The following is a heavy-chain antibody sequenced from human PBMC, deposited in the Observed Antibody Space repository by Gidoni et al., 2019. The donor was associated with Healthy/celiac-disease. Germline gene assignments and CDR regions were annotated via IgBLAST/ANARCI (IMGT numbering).Heavy chain of an antibody. CDR1: GFTFSSYW. J-gene: IGHJ4*02. Sequence: EVQLVESGGGLVQPGGSLRLSCAASGFTFSSYWMHWVRQAPGKGLVWVSRINSDGSSTSYADSVKGRFTISRDNAKNTLYLQMNSLRAEDTAVYYCARVGYSYGYQTTFDYWGQGTLVTVSS. D-gene: IGHD5-18*01. CDR2: INSDGSST. CDR3: ARVGYSYGYQTTFDY. V-gene: IGHV3-74*01.